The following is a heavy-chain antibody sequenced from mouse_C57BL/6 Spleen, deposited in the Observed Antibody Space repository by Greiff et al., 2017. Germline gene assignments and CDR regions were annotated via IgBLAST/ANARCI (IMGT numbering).Heavy chain of an antibody. Sequence: QVQLQQPGAELVRPGSSVKLSCKASGYTFTSYWMDWVKQRPGQGLEWIGNIYPSDSETHYNQKFKDKATLTVDKSSSTAYMQLSSLASEDSAVYYCERRAVDYGSLYWYFDVWGTGTTVTVSS. J-gene: IGHJ1*03. V-gene: IGHV1-61*01. D-gene: IGHD1-1*01. CDR2: IYPSDSET. CDR1: GYTFTSYW. CDR3: ERRAVDYGSLYWYFDV.